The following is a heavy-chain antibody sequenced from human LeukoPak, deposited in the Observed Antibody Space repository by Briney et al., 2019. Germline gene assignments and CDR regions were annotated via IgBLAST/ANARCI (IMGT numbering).Heavy chain of an antibody. J-gene: IGHJ3*02. D-gene: IGHD3-3*01. CDR2: TNTNTGNL. V-gene: IGHV7-4-1*02. CDR3: ARASLDFWSGLAAFDI. Sequence: ASVKVSCKASGYTFTSYAMNWVRQAPGQGLEWMGWTNTNTGNLTYAQGFTGRFVFSLDTSVSTAYLQISSLKAEDTAVYYCARASLDFWSGLAAFDIWGQGTMVTVSS. CDR1: GYTFTSYA.